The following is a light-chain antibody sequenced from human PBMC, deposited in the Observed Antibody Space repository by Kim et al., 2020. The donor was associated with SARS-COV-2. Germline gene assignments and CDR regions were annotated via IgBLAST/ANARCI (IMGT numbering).Light chain of an antibody. J-gene: IGKJ1*01. CDR3: QKYNSDPWT. V-gene: IGKV1-27*01. CDR2: AAS. Sequence: DFQMTQSPSSLSASVGDRVTITCRASQDISNNLAWYQQKSGKVPKLLIDAASTLKSGVPSRFSGSGSGTDFTLTISSLQPEDVATYYCQKYNSDPWTFGPGTKVDIK. CDR1: QDISNN.